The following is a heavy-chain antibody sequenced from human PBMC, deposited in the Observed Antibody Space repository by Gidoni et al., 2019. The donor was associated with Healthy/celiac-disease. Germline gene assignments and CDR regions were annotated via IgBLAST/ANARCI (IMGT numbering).Heavy chain of an antibody. J-gene: IGHJ4*02. V-gene: IGHV3-33*01. CDR2: IWYDGSNK. CDR3: AREGIAAAYFDY. CDR1: GFTFSSYG. Sequence: QVQLVESGGGVVQPGRSLRLSCAASGFTFSSYGMHWVRQAPGKGLEWVAVIWYDGSNKYYADSVKGRFTISRDNSKNTLYLQMNSLRAEDTAVYYCAREGIAAAYFDYWGQGTLVTVSS. D-gene: IGHD6-13*01.